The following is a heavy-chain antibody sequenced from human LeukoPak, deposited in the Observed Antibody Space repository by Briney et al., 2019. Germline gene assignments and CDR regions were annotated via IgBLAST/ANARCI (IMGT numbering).Heavy chain of an antibody. CDR3: AKDRADLVATYFDY. D-gene: IGHD5-12*01. J-gene: IGHJ4*02. CDR2: ISYDGSNK. Sequence: GGSLRLSCAASGFTFSSYGMHWVRQAPGKGLEWVAVISYDGSNKYYADSVKGRFTISRDNSKNTLYLQMNSLRAEDTAVYYCAKDRADLVATYFDYWGQGTLVTVSS. CDR1: GFTFSSYG. V-gene: IGHV3-30*18.